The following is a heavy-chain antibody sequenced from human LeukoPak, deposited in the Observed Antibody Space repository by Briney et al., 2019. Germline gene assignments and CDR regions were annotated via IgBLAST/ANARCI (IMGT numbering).Heavy chain of an antibody. Sequence: ASVKVSCKASGYTFTSYGISWVRQAPGQGLEWMGWISAYNGNTNYAQKLQGRVTMTTDTSTSTAYMELRSLRSDDTAVYYCARERETYCSSTSCYHYYYGMDVWGQGTTVTVSS. D-gene: IGHD2-2*01. V-gene: IGHV1-18*01. J-gene: IGHJ6*02. CDR2: ISAYNGNT. CDR1: GYTFTSYG. CDR3: ARERETYCSSTSCYHYYYGMDV.